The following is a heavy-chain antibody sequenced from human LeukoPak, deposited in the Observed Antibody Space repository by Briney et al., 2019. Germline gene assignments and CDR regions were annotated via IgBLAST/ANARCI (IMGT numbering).Heavy chain of an antibody. Sequence: WASVKVSCKVSGYTCTELSMHWVRQAPGKGLEWMGGFDPEDGETIYAQKFQGRVTMTEDTSTDTAYMELSSLRSEDTAVYYCATIGPNRWLQLFDYWGQGTLVTVSS. V-gene: IGHV1-24*01. J-gene: IGHJ4*02. CDR3: ATIGPNRWLQLFDY. CDR1: GYTCTELS. CDR2: FDPEDGET. D-gene: IGHD5-24*01.